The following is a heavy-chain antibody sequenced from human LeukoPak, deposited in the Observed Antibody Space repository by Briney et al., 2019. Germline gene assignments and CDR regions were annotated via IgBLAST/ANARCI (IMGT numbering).Heavy chain of an antibody. V-gene: IGHV1-69*16. CDR1: GGTFSSYT. D-gene: IGHD1-26*01. CDR3: ARDGEMGATRY. CDR2: IIPILGIA. J-gene: IGHJ4*02. Sequence: SVKVSCKASGGTFSSYTISWVRQAPGQGLEWMGRIIPILGIANYAQKFQGRVTITTDESTSTAYVELSSLRSEDTAVYYCARDGEMGATRYWGQGTLVTVSS.